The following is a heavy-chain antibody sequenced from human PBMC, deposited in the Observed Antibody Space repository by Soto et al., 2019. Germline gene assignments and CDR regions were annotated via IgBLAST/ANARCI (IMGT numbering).Heavy chain of an antibody. CDR3: NTATATASCSSKSCYKVSAFDI. Sequence: GGSLRLSCAASGFTFSNAWMSWVRQAPGKGLEWVGRIKSKTDGGTTDYAAPVKGRFTISRDDSKNTLYLQMNSLKNEDTAVYYCNTATATASCSSKSCYKVSAFDIWGQGKMVTVSS. J-gene: IGHJ3*02. CDR1: GFTFSNAW. D-gene: IGHD2-2*02. V-gene: IGHV3-15*01. CDR2: IKSKTDGGTT.